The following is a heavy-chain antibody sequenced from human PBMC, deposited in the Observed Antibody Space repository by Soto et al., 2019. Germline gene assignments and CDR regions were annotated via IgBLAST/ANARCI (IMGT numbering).Heavy chain of an antibody. Sequence: PGGSLRVSCAASGFTFSSYGRSWVRQAPGKGLEWVSAISHSGGNTYYADSVKGRFAISRDNSKNTLYLQMNSLRAEDTAVYYCATFIFCSSTSCYGREGGYWGQGTLVTVSS. V-gene: IGHV3-23*01. CDR3: ATFIFCSSTSCYGREGGY. CDR2: ISHSGGNT. CDR1: GFTFSSYG. D-gene: IGHD2-2*01. J-gene: IGHJ4*02.